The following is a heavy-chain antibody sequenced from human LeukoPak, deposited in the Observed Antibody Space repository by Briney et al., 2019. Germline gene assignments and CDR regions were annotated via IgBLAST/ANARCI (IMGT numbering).Heavy chain of an antibody. Sequence: GASLKISCKTSGYSFTRYWIAWVRQTPGKDLEWMGIVYPDDSDTRYSPAFQGQVTISADKSITTAYLHWSSLKASDTAVYYCASPSGTYFPFDYWGQGTLVTVSS. CDR1: GYSFTRYW. CDR2: VYPDDSDT. CDR3: ASPSGTYFPFDY. J-gene: IGHJ4*02. V-gene: IGHV5-51*01. D-gene: IGHD1-26*01.